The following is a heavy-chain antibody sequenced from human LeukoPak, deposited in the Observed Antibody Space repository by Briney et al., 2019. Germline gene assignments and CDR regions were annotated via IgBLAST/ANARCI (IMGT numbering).Heavy chain of an antibody. J-gene: IGHJ6*03. CDR1: GGSISSGSYY. V-gene: IGHV4-61*01. CDR2: IYYSGST. D-gene: IGHD3-3*01. Sequence: PSETLSLTCTVSGGSISSGSYYWSCIRQPPGKGLECIGYIYYSGSTNYNPSLKSQVTISVDTSKNQLSLKLSSVTAADTAVYYCARGSYDFWSDPGHNYMDVWGKGTTVTVSS. CDR3: ARGSYDFWSDPGHNYMDV.